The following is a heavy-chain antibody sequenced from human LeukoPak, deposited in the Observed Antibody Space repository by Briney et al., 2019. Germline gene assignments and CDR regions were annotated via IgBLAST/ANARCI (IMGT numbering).Heavy chain of an antibody. Sequence: GGSLRLSCAASGFTFSSYEMNWARQAPGKGLEWVAFIRYDGSNKYYADSVKGRFTISRDNSKNTLYLQMNSLRAEDTAVYYCAKDYSRGSGHYWGQGTLVTVSS. V-gene: IGHV3-30*02. D-gene: IGHD3-10*01. J-gene: IGHJ4*02. CDR1: GFTFSSYE. CDR3: AKDYSRGSGHY. CDR2: IRYDGSNK.